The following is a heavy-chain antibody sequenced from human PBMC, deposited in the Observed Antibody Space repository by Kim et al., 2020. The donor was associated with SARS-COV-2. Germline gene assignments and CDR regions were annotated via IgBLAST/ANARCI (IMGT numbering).Heavy chain of an antibody. CDR2: ISSISSYT. V-gene: IGHV3-11*05. D-gene: IGHD3-16*01. Sequence: GGSLRLSCAASGFTFSDYYMSWIRQAPGKGLEWVSYISSISSYTNYADSVKGRFTISRDNAKNSLYLQMNSLRAEDTAVYYCARDLVGGGFDIWGQGTMVTVSS. CDR3: ARDLVGGGFDI. CDR1: GFTFSDYY. J-gene: IGHJ3*02.